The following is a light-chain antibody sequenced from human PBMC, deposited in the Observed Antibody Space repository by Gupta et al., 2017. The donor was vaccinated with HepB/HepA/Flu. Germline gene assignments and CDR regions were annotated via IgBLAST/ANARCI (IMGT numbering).Light chain of an antibody. CDR2: GAS. Sequence: IVFMQSPGTLALSPGERATLSCRASQSVSSSYFAWYQQKRGQAPGLLIYGASGRATGVPDRFSGSGTGTDFTLTISGLEPEDFAFYYCQQDCSSPWTFGQGTKVEIK. J-gene: IGKJ1*01. V-gene: IGKV3-20*01. CDR3: QQDCSSPWT. CDR1: QSVSSSY.